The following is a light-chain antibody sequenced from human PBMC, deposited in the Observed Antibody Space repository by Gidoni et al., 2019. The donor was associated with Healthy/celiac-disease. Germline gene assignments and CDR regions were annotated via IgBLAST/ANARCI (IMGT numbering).Light chain of an antibody. CDR3: QQYGSSPRT. V-gene: IGKV3-20*01. CDR1: QSVSSSY. J-gene: IGKJ1*01. Sequence: EIVLPQSPGTLSLSPGERATLSCRASQSVSSSYLAWYQQKPGQAPRLLIYGASSRATGIPDRFSGSGSGTDFTRTISRLEPEDFAVYYCQQYGSSPRTFXQXTKVEIK. CDR2: GAS.